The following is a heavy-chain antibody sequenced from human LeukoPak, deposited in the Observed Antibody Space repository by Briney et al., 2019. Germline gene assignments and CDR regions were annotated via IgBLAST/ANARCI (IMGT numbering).Heavy chain of an antibody. CDR2: IGSSGSTV. J-gene: IGHJ3*02. Sequence: HPGGSLRLSCAASGFSFSSYEMNWVRQAPGKGLEWVSYIGSSGSTVYYADSVKGRFTISRDNAKNSMYLQMNSLRDEDTAVYYCARDTLVYAGSPDAFDIWGQGTMVTVSS. CDR3: ARDTLVYAGSPDAFDI. CDR1: GFSFSSYE. D-gene: IGHD5/OR15-5a*01. V-gene: IGHV3-48*03.